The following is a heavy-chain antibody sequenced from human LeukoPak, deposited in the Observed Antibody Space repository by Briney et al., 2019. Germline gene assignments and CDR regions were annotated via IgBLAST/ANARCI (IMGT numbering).Heavy chain of an antibody. CDR2: IYPGDSDT. Sequence: GESLKISCKASGYSFTTYWIGWVGQMTGKGLEWMGIIYPGDSDTRYSPSFQGQVTISADKSISTAYLQWSSLKASDTAIYYCARPRGWPNAFDIWGQGTMVTVSS. CDR1: GYSFTTYW. CDR3: ARPRGWPNAFDI. J-gene: IGHJ3*02. V-gene: IGHV5-51*01.